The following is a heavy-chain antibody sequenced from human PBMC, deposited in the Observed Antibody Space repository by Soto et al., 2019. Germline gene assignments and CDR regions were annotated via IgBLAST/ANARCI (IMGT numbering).Heavy chain of an antibody. Sequence: GGSLRLSCAASGFTFSSYAMSWVRQAPGKGLEWVSAISGSGGSTYYADSVKGRFTISRDNSKNTLYLQMNSLRAEDTAVYYCAKDVIVVVPAAMHDWFDPWGQGTLVTVSS. D-gene: IGHD2-2*01. V-gene: IGHV3-23*01. J-gene: IGHJ5*02. CDR2: ISGSGGST. CDR1: GFTFSSYA. CDR3: AKDVIVVVPAAMHDWFDP.